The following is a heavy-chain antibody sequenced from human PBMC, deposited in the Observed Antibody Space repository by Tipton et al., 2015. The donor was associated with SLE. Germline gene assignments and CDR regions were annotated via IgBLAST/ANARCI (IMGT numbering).Heavy chain of an antibody. D-gene: IGHD3-22*01. Sequence: TLSLTCAVYGGSFSSHYWSWIRQPPGKGLEWIGEINHSGSTNYNPSLKSRVTISVDTSKNQFSLKLSSVTAADTAVYYCARQPQLHYDSREDYFDYWGQGTLVTVSS. CDR2: INHSGST. CDR3: ARQPQLHYDSREDYFDY. CDR1: GGSFSSHY. V-gene: IGHV4-34*01. J-gene: IGHJ4*02.